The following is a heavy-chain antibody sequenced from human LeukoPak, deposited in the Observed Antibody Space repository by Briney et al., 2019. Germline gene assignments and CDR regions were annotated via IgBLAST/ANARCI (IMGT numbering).Heavy chain of an antibody. CDR3: VAEGCSGGICYPYFDL. V-gene: IGHV1-24*01. D-gene: IGHD2-15*01. J-gene: IGHJ2*01. CDR2: FDPANGGK. CDR1: GNTLTEVS. Sequence: ASVKVSCKVSGNTLTEVSMHWVRQAPGKGLQWIGGFDPANGGKIYAQQFQGRVTMTEDTSTDTAYMELNSLRSEDTAVYYCVAEGCSGGICYPYFDLWGRGTLDIVSS.